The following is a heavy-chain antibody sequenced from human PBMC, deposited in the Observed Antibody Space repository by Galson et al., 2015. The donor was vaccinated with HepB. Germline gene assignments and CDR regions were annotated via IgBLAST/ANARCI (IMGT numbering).Heavy chain of an antibody. Sequence: FLRLSCAASGFTFTTSSMNWVRQAPGKGLEWLSYISSSGGTIYYADSMKGRFTISRDNAKNSLYLQMNSLRDEDTAVYYCARDRLGYYDMDVWGQGTTVTVSS. CDR2: ISSSGGTI. V-gene: IGHV3-48*02. D-gene: IGHD6-19*01. J-gene: IGHJ6*02. CDR1: GFTFTTSS. CDR3: ARDRLGYYDMDV.